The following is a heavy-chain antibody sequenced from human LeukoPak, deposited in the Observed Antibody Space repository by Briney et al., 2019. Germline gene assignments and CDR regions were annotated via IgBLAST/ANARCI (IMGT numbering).Heavy chain of an antibody. Sequence: GGSLRLSCAASGFTFSSYAMSWVRQAPGKGLEWVSAISGSGGSTYYADSVKGRFTISRDNSKNTLYLQMNSLRAEDTAVYYCARGGSRWLQWQYAFDIWGQGTMVTVSS. CDR1: GFTFSSYA. J-gene: IGHJ3*02. D-gene: IGHD5-24*01. V-gene: IGHV3-23*01. CDR2: ISGSGGST. CDR3: ARGGSRWLQWQYAFDI.